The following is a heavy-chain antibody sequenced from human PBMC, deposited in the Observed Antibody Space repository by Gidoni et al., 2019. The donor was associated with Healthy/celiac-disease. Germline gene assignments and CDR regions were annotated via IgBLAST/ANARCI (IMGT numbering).Heavy chain of an antibody. Sequence: EAQLVESGGGLVQPGRSLRLSCPASGFAIDDYAMHWVRQAPGEGLEWVSGISWNSGSIGYADSVKGRFTISRDNAKNCLYLQMNSLRADDTALDYCAKDIFGRPTGTYYYYGMDVWGQGTTVTVSS. CDR3: AKDIFGRPTGTYYYYGMDV. D-gene: IGHD4-4*01. J-gene: IGHJ6*02. CDR1: GFAIDDYA. V-gene: IGHV3-9*01. CDR2: ISWNSGSI.